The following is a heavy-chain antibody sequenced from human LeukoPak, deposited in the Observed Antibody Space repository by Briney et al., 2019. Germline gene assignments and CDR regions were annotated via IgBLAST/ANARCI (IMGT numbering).Heavy chain of an antibody. V-gene: IGHV3-33*01. J-gene: IGHJ4*02. CDR1: LVSFSHHG. CDR2: IWNDGSNQ. CDR3: AIDAQQGFDHSNSLEY. Sequence: GQSLTLSCVPSLVSFSHHGMRWVRQAPGKGLEWVAVIWNDGSNQYYADSVKGRFTISRDNSQNTVYLQMNSLSADDTAVYYCAIDAQQGFDHSNSLEYWGQGTLVTVSS. D-gene: IGHD4-11*01.